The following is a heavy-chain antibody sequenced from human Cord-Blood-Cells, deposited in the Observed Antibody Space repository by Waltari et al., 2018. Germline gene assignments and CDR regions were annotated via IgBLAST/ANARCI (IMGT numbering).Heavy chain of an antibody. CDR3: ATDRCSSTSCYERYYYGMDV. CDR1: GYTLTELS. Sequence: QVQLVQSGAEVKKPGASVKVSCKVSGYTLTELSMHWVRQAPGKGLEWMGGFDPEEGETIYAQKFQGRVTMTEDTSTDTAYMKLSSLRSEDTAVYYCATDRCSSTSCYERYYYGMDVWGQGTTVTVSS. V-gene: IGHV1-24*01. J-gene: IGHJ6*02. CDR2: FDPEEGET. D-gene: IGHD2-2*01.